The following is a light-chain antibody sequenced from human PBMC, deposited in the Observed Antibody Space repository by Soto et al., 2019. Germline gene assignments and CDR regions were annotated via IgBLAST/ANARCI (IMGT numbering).Light chain of an antibody. CDR1: SSDVGGYNY. CDR2: EVS. CDR3: TSYSSSNTLVL. J-gene: IGLJ2*01. Sequence: QSALTQPASVSGSPGQSITISCTGTSSDVGGYNYVSWYQQHPGKAPRLMIYEVSNRPSGVSNRFSGPKSGNTASLTISGLQAEDEADYYCTSYSSSNTLVLFGGGTKLTVL. V-gene: IGLV2-14*01.